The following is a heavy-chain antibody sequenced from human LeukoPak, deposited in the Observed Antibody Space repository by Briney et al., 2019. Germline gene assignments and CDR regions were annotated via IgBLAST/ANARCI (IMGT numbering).Heavy chain of an antibody. J-gene: IGHJ4*02. D-gene: IGHD3-22*01. CDR2: ISGSGGST. CDR3: AKDHYYDSSGYYS. CDR1: GFTFSSYS. Sequence: GGSLRLSCAASGFTFSSYSMSWVRQAPGKGLEWVSAISGSGGSTYYADSVKGRFTISRDNSKNTLYLQMNSLRAEDTAVYYCAKDHYYDSSGYYSWGQGTLVTVSS. V-gene: IGHV3-23*01.